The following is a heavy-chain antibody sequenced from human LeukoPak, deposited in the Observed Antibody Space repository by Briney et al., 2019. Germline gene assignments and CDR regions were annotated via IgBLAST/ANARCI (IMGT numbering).Heavy chain of an antibody. CDR1: GFTFSSHG. J-gene: IGHJ4*02. CDR3: AKDGTGGYYYLEY. Sequence: GGSLTLSCAASGFTFSSHGMQWVRQAPGMGLEWVALILYDVSNEYYADSVQGRFTMSRDSFRNTPYMEMNSMRAEDTAVYYCAKDGTGGYYYLEYWGQGALVTVSS. V-gene: IGHV3-30*18. CDR2: ILYDVSNE. D-gene: IGHD3-22*01.